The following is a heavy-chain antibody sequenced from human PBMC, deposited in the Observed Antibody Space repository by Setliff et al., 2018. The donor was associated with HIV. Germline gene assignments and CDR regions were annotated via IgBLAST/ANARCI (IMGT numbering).Heavy chain of an antibody. CDR1: GFSFSSYA. Sequence: ETLSLSCAANGFSFSSYAMSWVRQAPGKGLEWVSGIGGSGGSTYYADSVKGRFTISRDDSKNTLYLQMNSLRAEDTAMYYCAKGRAYGDLYYYYGMDVWGQGTTVTVSS. D-gene: IGHD4-17*01. J-gene: IGHJ6*02. CDR3: AKGRAYGDLYYYYGMDV. CDR2: IGGSGGST. V-gene: IGHV3-23*01.